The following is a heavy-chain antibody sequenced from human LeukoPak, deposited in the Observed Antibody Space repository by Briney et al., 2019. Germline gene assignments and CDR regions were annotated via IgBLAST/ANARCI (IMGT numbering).Heavy chain of an antibody. D-gene: IGHD2-2*01. CDR2: INHSGST. CDR1: GGSFSGYY. J-gene: IGHJ6*03. Sequence: PETLSLTCAVYGGSFSGYYWSWIRQPPGKGLEWIGEINHSGSTNYNPSLKSRVTISVDTSKNQFSLKLSSVTAADTAVYYCARGRRYCSSTSCLRSHNYYYYYMDVWGKGTTVTVSS. V-gene: IGHV4-34*01. CDR3: ARGRRYCSSTSCLRSHNYYYYYMDV.